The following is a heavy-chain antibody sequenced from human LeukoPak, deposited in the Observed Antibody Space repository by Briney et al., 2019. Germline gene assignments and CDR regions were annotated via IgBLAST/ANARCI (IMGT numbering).Heavy chain of an antibody. D-gene: IGHD2/OR15-2a*01. Sequence: GGSLRLSCAASGFTFTNHAMSWVRQAPGKGLEWVSTVTGSGDSTFYAVSVKGRFTISRDNSKNTLFLQMNSLRAEDTAVYYCAKARGNYFTHLDYWGQGTLVTVSS. CDR1: GFTFTNHA. CDR3: AKARGNYFTHLDY. J-gene: IGHJ4*02. V-gene: IGHV3-23*01. CDR2: VTGSGDST.